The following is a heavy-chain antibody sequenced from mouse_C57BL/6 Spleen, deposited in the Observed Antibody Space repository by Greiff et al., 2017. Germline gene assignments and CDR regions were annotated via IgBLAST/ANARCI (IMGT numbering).Heavy chain of an antibody. CDR1: GYTFTSYT. Sequence: VQRVESGAELARPGASVKMSCKASGYTFTSYTMHWVKQRPGQGLEWIGYINPSSGYTKYNQKFKDKATLTADKSSSTAYMQLSSLTSEDSAVYYCARDDYVVYAMDYWGQGTSVTVSS. V-gene: IGHV1-4*01. D-gene: IGHD2-4*01. CDR2: INPSSGYT. J-gene: IGHJ4*01. CDR3: ARDDYVVYAMDY.